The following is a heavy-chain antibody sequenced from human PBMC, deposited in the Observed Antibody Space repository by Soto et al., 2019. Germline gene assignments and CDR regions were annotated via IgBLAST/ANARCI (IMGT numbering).Heavy chain of an antibody. J-gene: IGHJ5*02. D-gene: IGHD3-10*01. Sequence: EVQLVESGGGLVQPGGSLKLSCAASGFTFSGSAMHWVRQASGKGLEWVGRIRSKANSYATAYAASVKGRFTISRDDSKNTAYLQMNSLKTEDTAVYYCTREGDYYGSGSLNWYDPWGQGTLVTVSS. CDR3: TREGDYYGSGSLNWYDP. CDR1: GFTFSGSA. V-gene: IGHV3-73*01. CDR2: IRSKANSYAT.